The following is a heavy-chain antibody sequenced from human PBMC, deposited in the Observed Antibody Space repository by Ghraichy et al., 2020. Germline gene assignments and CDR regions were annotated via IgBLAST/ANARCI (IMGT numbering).Heavy chain of an antibody. CDR2: ITSTSSTK. J-gene: IGHJ6*02. D-gene: IGHD4-23*01. Sequence: ETLSLTCVGSGFTFSSYRLNWVRQSPGKGLEWVSYITSTSSTKFYADPVKGRFTISRDNAQNSLYLQMNGLRADDTAVYYCARGSTVVRFFYNDGMDVWGQGTTVTVSS. CDR3: ARGSTVVRFFYNDGMDV. V-gene: IGHV3-48*01. CDR1: GFTFSSYR.